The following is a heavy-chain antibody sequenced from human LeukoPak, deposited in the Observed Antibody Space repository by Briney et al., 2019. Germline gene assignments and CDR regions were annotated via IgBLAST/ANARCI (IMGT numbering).Heavy chain of an antibody. V-gene: IGHV3-30-3*01. Sequence: GGSLRRSCAASGFTFSSYAMHWVRQSPGKGLEWVAVISYDGSSEYYADSVKGRFTISRDNSKNTLYLQMHSLRAEDTAVYYCAREHMTYTLFDYWGQGTLVTVSS. CDR3: AREHMTYTLFDY. D-gene: IGHD2-2*02. CDR1: GFTFSSYA. J-gene: IGHJ4*02. CDR2: ISYDGSSE.